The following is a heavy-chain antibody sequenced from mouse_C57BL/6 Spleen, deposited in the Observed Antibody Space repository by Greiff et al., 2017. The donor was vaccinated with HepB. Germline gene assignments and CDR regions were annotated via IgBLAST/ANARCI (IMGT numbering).Heavy chain of an antibody. CDR1: GYSITSGYY. J-gene: IGHJ3*01. Sequence: EVQLQESGPGLVKPSQSLSLTCSVTGYSITSGYYWNWIRQFPGNKLEWMGYISYDGSNNYNPSLKNRISITRDTSKNQFFLKLNSVTTEDTATYYCARHWEGFAYWGQGTLVTVSA. V-gene: IGHV3-6*01. D-gene: IGHD4-1*01. CDR3: ARHWEGFAY. CDR2: ISYDGSN.